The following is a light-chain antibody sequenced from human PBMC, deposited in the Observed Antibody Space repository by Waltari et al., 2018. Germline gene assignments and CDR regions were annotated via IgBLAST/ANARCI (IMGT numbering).Light chain of an antibody. CDR3: YSTLGSEKHGAV. Sequence: SSELTQPPSVSVSPGQTARITCSGATLPKKYLYWYHQMSGRAPVLVIYEDNKRPSGVSGSFSGCGSGTMAALTISGAQVEDEGDYYCYSTLGSEKHGAVFGGGTTLTVL. CDR2: EDN. CDR1: TLPKKY. V-gene: IGLV3-10*01. J-gene: IGLJ3*02.